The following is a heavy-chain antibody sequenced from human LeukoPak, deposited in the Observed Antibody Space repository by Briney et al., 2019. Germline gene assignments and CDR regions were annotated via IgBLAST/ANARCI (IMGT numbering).Heavy chain of an antibody. J-gene: IGHJ6*02. Sequence: GGSLRLSCAASGFTFSDYYMSWIRQAPGKGLEWVSYISSSGSTIYYADSVKGRFTISRDNAKNSLYLQMNSLRAEDTAVYYCAKDLPAAPYYYYYGMDVWGQGTTVTVSS. CDR2: ISSSGSTI. D-gene: IGHD2-2*01. CDR3: AKDLPAAPYYYYYGMDV. CDR1: GFTFSDYY. V-gene: IGHV3-11*01.